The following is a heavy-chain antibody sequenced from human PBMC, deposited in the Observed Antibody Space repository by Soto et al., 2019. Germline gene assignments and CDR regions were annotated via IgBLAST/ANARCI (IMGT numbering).Heavy chain of an antibody. Sequence: QVQLVESGGGVVQPGRSLRLSCAASGVTFSSYGMHWVRQAPGKGLEWVAVISYDGSYKSYADSVKGRFTISRDNPKDTLYLQMNTRRTEDTAVYYWAKGPYSSSSISPAPWGAGTLGTVSA. CDR3: AKGPYSSSSISPAP. D-gene: IGHD6-6*01. J-gene: IGHJ5*02. CDR1: GVTFSSYG. CDR2: ISYDGSYK. V-gene: IGHV3-30*18.